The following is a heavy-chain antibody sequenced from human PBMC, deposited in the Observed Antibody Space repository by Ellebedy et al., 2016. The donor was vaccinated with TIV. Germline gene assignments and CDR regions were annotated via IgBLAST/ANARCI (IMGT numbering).Heavy chain of an antibody. V-gene: IGHV3-33*01. CDR1: GFTLSSYG. CDR3: ARDEDMTTVTYYYYGMDV. D-gene: IGHD4-17*01. J-gene: IGHJ6*02. CDR2: IWYDGSNK. Sequence: GESLKISCAASGFTLSSYGLHWVRQAPGKGLEWVALIWYDGSNKYYADSVKGRFTISRDNSKNTLYLQMNSLRAEDTAVYYYARDEDMTTVTYYYYGMDVWGQGTTVTVSS.